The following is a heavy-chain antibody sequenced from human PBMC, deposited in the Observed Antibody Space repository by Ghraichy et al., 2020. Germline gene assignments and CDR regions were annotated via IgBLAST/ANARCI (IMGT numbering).Heavy chain of an antibody. CDR1: GYSISSGYY. V-gene: IGHV4-38-2*01. J-gene: IGHJ4*02. CDR2: IYHSGST. Sequence: SETLSLTCAVSGYSISSGYYWGWIRQPPGKGLEWIGSIYHSGSTYYNPSLKSRVTISVDTSKNQFSLKLSSVTAADTAVYYCARVRSGSFDYWGQGTLVTVSS. D-gene: IGHD1-26*01. CDR3: ARVRSGSFDY.